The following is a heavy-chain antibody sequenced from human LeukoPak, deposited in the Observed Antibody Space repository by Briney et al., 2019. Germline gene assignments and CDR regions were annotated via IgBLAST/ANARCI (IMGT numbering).Heavy chain of an antibody. V-gene: IGHV1-69*04. CDR2: IIPILGIA. CDR1: GYTFTAYY. CDR3: AREDPEVVRTYAFDI. Sequence: ASVKVSCKASGYTFTAYYVHWVRQAPGQGLEWMGRIIPILGIANYAQKFQGRVTITADKSTSTAYMELSSLRSEDTAVYYCAREDPEVVRTYAFDIWGQGTMVTVSS. J-gene: IGHJ3*02. D-gene: IGHD1-14*01.